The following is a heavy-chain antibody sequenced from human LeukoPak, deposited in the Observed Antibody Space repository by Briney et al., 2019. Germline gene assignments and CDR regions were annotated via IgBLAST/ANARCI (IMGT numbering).Heavy chain of an antibody. V-gene: IGHV3-30*03. CDR1: GFTFSSYG. J-gene: IGHJ4*02. Sequence: GGSLRLSCAASGFTFSSYGMHCVRQAPGKGLEWVAVKYYADSVKGRFTISRDNSKNTLYLQMNSLRAEDTAVYYCADDYGDLRGGQGTLVTVSS. CDR3: ADDYGDLR. D-gene: IGHD4-17*01. CDR2: K.